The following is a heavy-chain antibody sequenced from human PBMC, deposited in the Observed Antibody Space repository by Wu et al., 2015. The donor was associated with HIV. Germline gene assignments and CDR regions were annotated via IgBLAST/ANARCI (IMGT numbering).Heavy chain of an antibody. D-gene: IGHD2-2*02. V-gene: IGHV1-2*02. Sequence: QVQLLQSGAEVKNPGSSVRVSCKASGATFTSYALSWVRQAPGQGLEWMGWINPNSGGTNYAQKFQGRVTMTRDTSISTAYMELTRLRSDDTAVYYCARDGGLDVVPAAIWGEDAFDIWGQGTMVTVSS. CDR3: ARDGGLDVVPAAIWGEDAFDI. CDR2: INPNSGGT. CDR1: GATFTSYA. J-gene: IGHJ3*02.